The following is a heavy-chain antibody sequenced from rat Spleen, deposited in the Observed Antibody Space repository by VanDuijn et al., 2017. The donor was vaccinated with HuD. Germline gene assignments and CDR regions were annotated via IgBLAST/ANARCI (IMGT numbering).Heavy chain of an antibody. CDR3: ATDGYYDGTYYSVYIMDA. V-gene: IGHV5-20*01. Sequence: EVQLVESGGDLMQPGRSLRLSCAASGSTLNNYDMAWVRQAPTKGLEWVASIIYDGSSTYYRDSVKGRFTISRDNAKSTLYLQMDSLRSDDTATYYCATDGYYDGTYYSVYIMDAWGQGASVTVSS. J-gene: IGHJ4*01. CDR2: IIYDGSST. D-gene: IGHD1-12*02. CDR1: GSTLNNYD.